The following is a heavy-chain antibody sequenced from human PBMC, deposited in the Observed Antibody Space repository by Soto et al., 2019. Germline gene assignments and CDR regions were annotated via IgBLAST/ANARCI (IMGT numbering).Heavy chain of an antibody. J-gene: IGHJ4*02. D-gene: IGHD3-3*01. CDR1: GFSFSDFE. CDR2: ISGFDNTV. CDR3: ARDTGVDFDY. Sequence: GGSLRLSFSTSGFSFSDFEMNWVRQAPGKGLEWISYISGFDNTVHYADSVKGRFTISRDNAKNTLYLQMNSLRAEDTAVYYCARDTGVDFDYWGQGTLVTVSS. V-gene: IGHV3-48*03.